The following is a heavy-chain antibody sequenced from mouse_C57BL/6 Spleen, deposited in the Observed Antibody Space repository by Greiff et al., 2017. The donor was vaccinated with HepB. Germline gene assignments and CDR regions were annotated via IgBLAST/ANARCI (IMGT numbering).Heavy chain of an antibody. CDR2: INYDGSST. V-gene: IGHV5-16*01. CDR3: AREGVYLDY. Sequence: EVQLVESEGGLVQPGSSMKLSCTASGFTFSDYYMAWVRQVPEKGLEWVANINYDGSSTYYLDSLKSRFIIARDNAKNILYLQMSSLKSEDTATYDCAREGVYLDYWGQGTTLTVSS. J-gene: IGHJ2*01. CDR1: GFTFSDYY.